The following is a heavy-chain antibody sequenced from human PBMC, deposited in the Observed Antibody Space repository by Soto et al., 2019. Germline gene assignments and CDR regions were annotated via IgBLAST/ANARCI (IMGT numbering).Heavy chain of an antibody. CDR3: ARQVPAAIRLGWFDP. CDR1: GGSISRSTYY. J-gene: IGHJ5*02. D-gene: IGHD2-2*02. Sequence: SETLSLTCTVSGGSISRSTYYWGWIRQPPGKGLEWIGSIYYSGSTYYRPSLKSRVTISVDTSKNQFSLQLSSVTAADTAVYYCARQVPAAIRLGWFDPWGQGTLVTVSS. V-gene: IGHV4-39*01. CDR2: IYYSGST.